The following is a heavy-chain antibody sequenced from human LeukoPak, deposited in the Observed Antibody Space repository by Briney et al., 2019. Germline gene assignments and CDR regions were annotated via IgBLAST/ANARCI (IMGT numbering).Heavy chain of an antibody. CDR1: GCTFISYS. D-gene: IGHD3-3*01. V-gene: IGHV3-21*01. Sequence: GGSLRLSCAAAGCTFISYSTNWVRQAPGRGLEWVSSISSSSSYIYYADSAKGRFTISRDNAKNSPYLQMNSLRAEDTAVYYCAIGVRDFDYWGQGTLVTVSS. CDR3: AIGVRDFDY. J-gene: IGHJ4*02. CDR2: ISSSSSYI.